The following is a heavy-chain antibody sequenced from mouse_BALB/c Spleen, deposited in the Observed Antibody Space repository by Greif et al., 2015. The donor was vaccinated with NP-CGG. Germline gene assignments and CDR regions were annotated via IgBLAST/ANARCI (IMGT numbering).Heavy chain of an antibody. J-gene: IGHJ2*01. D-gene: IGHD4-1*01. V-gene: IGHV6-6*02. CDR2: IRLKSNNYAT. CDR1: GFTFSNYW. CDR3: TRIWGRYYFDY. Sequence: EVKLMESGGGLVQPGGSIKLSCVASGFTFSNYWMNWVRQSPEKGLEWVAEIRLKSNNYATHYAESVKGRFTISRDDSKSSVYLQMNNLRAEDTGIYYCTRIWGRYYFDYWGQGTTLTVSS.